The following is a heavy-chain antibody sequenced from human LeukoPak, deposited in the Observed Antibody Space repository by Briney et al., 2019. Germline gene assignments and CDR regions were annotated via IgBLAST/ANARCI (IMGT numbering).Heavy chain of an antibody. CDR2: ISYDGSNK. J-gene: IGHJ4*02. CDR3: AKDGGVERDIVVIPAAVDS. D-gene: IGHD2-2*01. CDR1: GFTISSYG. V-gene: IGHV3-30*18. Sequence: GRSLRLSCAASGFTISSYGKHWVRQAPGKGLEWVAVISYDGSNKYYADSVKGRFTISRDNSKNTLYLQMNSLRAEDTAVYFCAKDGGVERDIVVIPAAVDSWGQGTLVTVSS.